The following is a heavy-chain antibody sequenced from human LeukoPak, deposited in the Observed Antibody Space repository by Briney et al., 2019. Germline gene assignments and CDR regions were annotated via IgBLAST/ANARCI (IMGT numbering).Heavy chain of an antibody. J-gene: IGHJ4*02. Sequence: GGSLRLSCVASGFTVSSNYMSWVRQAPGKGLEWVSVIYSGGSTYYADSVKGRFTISRDNSKNTLYLQMNSLRAEDTAVYYCARGVGSGSRLRAGDYWGQGTQVTVSS. CDR1: GFTVSSNY. CDR2: IYSGGST. V-gene: IGHV3-53*01. D-gene: IGHD1-26*01. CDR3: ARGVGSGSRLRAGDY.